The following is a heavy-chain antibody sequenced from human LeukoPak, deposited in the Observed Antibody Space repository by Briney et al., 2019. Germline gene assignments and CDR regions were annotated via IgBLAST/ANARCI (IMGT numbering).Heavy chain of an antibody. J-gene: IGHJ6*03. D-gene: IGHD3-16*01. CDR2: IYTTGST. Sequence: SETLSLTCTVSGGSISSYCWSWLRQPAGKGLECLGVIYTTGSTNYNPSLKSRVTVSRDTSKNQFSLKLTSVTAADTAVYYCARGGHFFDVWGKGTTVTVSS. CDR3: ARGGHFFDV. CDR1: GGSISSYC. V-gene: IGHV4-4*07.